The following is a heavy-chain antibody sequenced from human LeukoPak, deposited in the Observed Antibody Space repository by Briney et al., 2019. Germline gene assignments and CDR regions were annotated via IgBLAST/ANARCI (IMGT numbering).Heavy chain of an antibody. V-gene: IGHV1-69*04. CDR1: GGTFSSYT. CDR3: ARERFSRWFDP. CDR2: IIPILGMA. J-gene: IGHJ5*02. D-gene: IGHD3-10*01. Sequence: SVKVSCKASGGTFSSYTISWVRQAPGQGLEWMGRIIPILGMANYAQKFQGRVTITADKSTSTAYMELSSLRSEDTAAYYCARERFSRWFDPWGQGTLVTVSS.